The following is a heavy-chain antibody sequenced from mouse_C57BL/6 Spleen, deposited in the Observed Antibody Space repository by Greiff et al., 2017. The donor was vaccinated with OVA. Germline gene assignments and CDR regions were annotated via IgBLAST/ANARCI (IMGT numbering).Heavy chain of an antibody. CDR1: GFPFSDYG. CDR2: ISSGSSTI. D-gene: IGHD4-1*02. J-gene: IGHJ4*01. Sequence: EVKLMESGGGLVKPGGSLKLSCAASGFPFSDYGMHWVRQAPEKGLEWVAYISSGSSTIYYADKVKGRFTISRDNAKNTLFLQMTSLRSEDTAMYYCARPQLGRTLYAMDYWGQGTSVTVSS. V-gene: IGHV5-17*01. CDR3: ARPQLGRTLYAMDY.